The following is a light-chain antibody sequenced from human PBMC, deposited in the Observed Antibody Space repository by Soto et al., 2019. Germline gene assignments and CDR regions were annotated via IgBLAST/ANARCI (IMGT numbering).Light chain of an antibody. CDR3: ATWDDSLNGLV. Sequence: QSVLTQPPSASGTPGQRVTISCSGSSSNIVSNTVNWYQQLPGPAPELLIFSDNQRPSAVPDRFSGSRSATSASLAISGRQSEDETDHYCATWDDSLNGLVFGGGTKLTVL. CDR1: SSNIVSNT. V-gene: IGLV1-44*01. CDR2: SDN. J-gene: IGLJ2*01.